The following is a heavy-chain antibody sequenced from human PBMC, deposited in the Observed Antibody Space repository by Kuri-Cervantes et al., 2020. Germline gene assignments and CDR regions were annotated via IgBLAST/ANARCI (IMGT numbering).Heavy chain of an antibody. D-gene: IGHD2-21*02. CDR3: ARLCGGDCYSMGGYYYYGMDV. V-gene: IGHV1-69*13. Sequence: SVKVSCKASGGTFSSYAISWVRQAPGQGLEWMGGIIPIFGTANYAQKFQGRATITADESTSTAYMELSSLRSEDTAVYYCARLCGGDCYSMGGYYYYGMDVWGQGTTVTVSS. CDR1: GGTFSSYA. J-gene: IGHJ6*02. CDR2: IIPIFGTA.